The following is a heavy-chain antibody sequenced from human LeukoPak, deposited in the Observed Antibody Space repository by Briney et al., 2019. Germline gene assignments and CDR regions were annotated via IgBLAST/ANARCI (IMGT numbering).Heavy chain of an antibody. J-gene: IGHJ4*02. CDR2: IIPIFGTA. Sequence: ASVKVSCKASGGTFSSYAISWVRQAPGQGLEWMGGIIPIFGTANYAQKFQGRVTMTRDMSTSTVYMELSSLRSEDTAVYYCARGRPRDYFDYWGQGTLVTVSS. CDR1: GGTFSSYA. V-gene: IGHV1-69*05. CDR3: ARGRPRDYFDY.